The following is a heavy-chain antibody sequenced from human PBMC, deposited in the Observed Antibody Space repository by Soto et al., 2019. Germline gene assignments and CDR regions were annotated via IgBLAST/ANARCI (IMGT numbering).Heavy chain of an antibody. V-gene: IGHV1-18*01. Sequence: QVHLVQSGAELKKPGAAVRVSCTASGYSFTRNGISWVRQAPGQALEWMGWISAKNGDTNYAQQLQGRVIMTTDTSTSTAYMELRSLRSDDTAVYYCVRDRDSDTWPSRDVWGQGTTVTVSS. J-gene: IGHJ6*02. CDR2: ISAKNGDT. CDR1: GYSFTRNG. CDR3: VRDRDSDTWPSRDV. D-gene: IGHD1-26*01.